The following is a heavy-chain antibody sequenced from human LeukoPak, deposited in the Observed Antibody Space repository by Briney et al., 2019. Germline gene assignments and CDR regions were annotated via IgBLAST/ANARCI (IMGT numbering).Heavy chain of an antibody. J-gene: IGHJ6*02. Sequence: ASVKVSCKASGYTFTSYYMHWVRQAPGQGLEWMGIINPSGGSTSYAQKFQGRVTMTRDTSTSTVYMELSSLRSEDTAVYYCATDGRYCSSTSCYGYYYYGMDVWGQGTTVTVSS. CDR1: GYTFTSYY. CDR2: INPSGGST. CDR3: ATDGRYCSSTSCYGYYYYGMDV. D-gene: IGHD2-2*01. V-gene: IGHV1-46*01.